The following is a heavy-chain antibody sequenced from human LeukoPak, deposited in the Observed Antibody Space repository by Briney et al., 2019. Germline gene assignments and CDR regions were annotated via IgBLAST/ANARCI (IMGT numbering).Heavy chain of an antibody. CDR3: AREALRGPNFCATDGLDY. Sequence: PSQTLSLTCTVSGGSIRSGGYYWSWIRQHPGKGLEWIGYIYYSGSTYYNPSLKSRFTISVDTSKNQFSLKLSSVTAADTAVYYCAREALRGPNFCATDGLDYWGQGTLVTVSS. V-gene: IGHV4-31*03. CDR2: IYYSGST. CDR1: GGSIRSGGYY. D-gene: IGHD1-26*01. J-gene: IGHJ4*02.